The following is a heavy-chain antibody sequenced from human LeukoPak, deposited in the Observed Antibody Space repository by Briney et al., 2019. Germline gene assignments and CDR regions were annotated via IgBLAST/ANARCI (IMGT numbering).Heavy chain of an antibody. CDR3: AREGVTAPGDD. Sequence: GGSLRLSCAASGFTFSNYEMNWVRQAPGKGLEWVSHIRSSGGTINYADSVKGRFTISRDNAKNSLYLQVNSLRAEDTAVYYCAREGVTAPGDDWGQGTLVTVSS. V-gene: IGHV3-48*03. CDR1: GFTFSNYE. CDR2: IRSSGGTI. D-gene: IGHD2-21*02. J-gene: IGHJ4*02.